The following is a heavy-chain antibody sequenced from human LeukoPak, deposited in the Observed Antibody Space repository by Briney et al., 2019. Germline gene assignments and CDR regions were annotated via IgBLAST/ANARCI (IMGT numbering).Heavy chain of an antibody. CDR2: VTPSSGGT. D-gene: IGHD4/OR15-4a*01. V-gene: IGHV1-8*01. CDR1: GYTFISHD. J-gene: IGHJ4*02. CDR3: ARGCGLCGGNFGY. Sequence: ASVKVSCKASGYTFISHDINWVRHVSGQGLEWMGWVTPSSGGTGYAQKFQGRVTMTRNISISTAYMELSSLRSEDTAVYYCARGCGLCGGNFGYWGQGTLVTVSS.